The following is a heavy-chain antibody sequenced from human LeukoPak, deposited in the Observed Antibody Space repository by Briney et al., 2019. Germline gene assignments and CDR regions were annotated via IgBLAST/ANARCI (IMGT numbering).Heavy chain of an antibody. V-gene: IGHV3-30*18. CDR3: AKNRSRFFYYYGMDV. CDR2: ISYDGSNK. Sequence: GRSLRLSCAASGFTFSSYGMRWVRQAPGKGLEWMAFISYDGSNKYYADSVKGRFTISTDNSKNTPYLQMNSLRAEDTAVYYCAKNRSRFFYYYGMDVWGQGTTVTVSS. D-gene: IGHD3-10*01. CDR1: GFTFSSYG. J-gene: IGHJ6*02.